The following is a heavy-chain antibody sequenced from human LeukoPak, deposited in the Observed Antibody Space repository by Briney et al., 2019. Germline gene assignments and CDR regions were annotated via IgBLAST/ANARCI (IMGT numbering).Heavy chain of an antibody. CDR2: ISGSGGST. CDR3: AKTIAVAKKFDY. D-gene: IGHD6-19*01. J-gene: IGHJ4*02. CDR1: GSTFSSYA. Sequence: GGSLRLSCAASGSTFSSYAMSWVRQAPGKGLEWVSAISGSGGSTYYADSVKGRFTISRDNSKNTLYLQMNSLRAEDTAVYYCAKTIAVAKKFDYWGQGTLVTVSS. V-gene: IGHV3-23*01.